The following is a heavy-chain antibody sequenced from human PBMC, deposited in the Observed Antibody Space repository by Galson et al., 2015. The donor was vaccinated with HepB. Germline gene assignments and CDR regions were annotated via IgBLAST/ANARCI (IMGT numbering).Heavy chain of an antibody. CDR1: GYTFTSYY. D-gene: IGHD2-15*01. Sequence: SVKVSCKASGYTFTSYYMHWVRQAPGQGLEWMGITNPSGGSTSYAQKFQGRVTMTRDTSTSTVYMELSSLRSEDTAVYYCAREPSGVVVVAANWYFDLWGRGTLVTV. CDR3: AREPSGVVVVAANWYFDL. V-gene: IGHV1-46*01. CDR2: TNPSGGST. J-gene: IGHJ2*01.